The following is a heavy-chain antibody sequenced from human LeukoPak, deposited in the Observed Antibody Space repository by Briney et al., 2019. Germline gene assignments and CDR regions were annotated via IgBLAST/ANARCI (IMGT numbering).Heavy chain of an antibody. CDR3: ARGNWFDP. CDR2: INPNSGGT. V-gene: IGHV1-2*02. Sequence: ASVKVSCKASGYTFTGYYMHWVRQAPGQGLEWMGWINPNSGGTNYAQKFQGRVTMTRDMSTSTVYMELSSLRSKDTAVYYCARGNWFDPWGQGTLVTVSS. J-gene: IGHJ5*02. CDR1: GYTFTGYY.